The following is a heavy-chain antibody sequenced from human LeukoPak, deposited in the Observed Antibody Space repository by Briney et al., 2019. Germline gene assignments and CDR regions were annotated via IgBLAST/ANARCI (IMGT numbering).Heavy chain of an antibody. CDR1: GFTFSSYA. V-gene: IGHV3-48*04. D-gene: IGHD3-10*01. J-gene: IGHJ4*02. CDR2: VGAGSGTV. CDR3: ARVRYYGSGSYPAGFDH. Sequence: GGSLRLSCAASGFTFSSYAMSWVRQAPGKGLEWVSYVGAGSGTVYYADSVKGRFTISRDNAKNSLYLQMSSLRAEDTAVYYCARVRYYGSGSYPAGFDHWGQGTLVTVSS.